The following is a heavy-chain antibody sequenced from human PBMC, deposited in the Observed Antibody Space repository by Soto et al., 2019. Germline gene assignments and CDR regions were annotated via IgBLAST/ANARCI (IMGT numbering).Heavy chain of an antibody. CDR1: GYSFTSYW. CDR2: IYPGDSDT. D-gene: IGHD3-22*01. V-gene: IGHV5-51*01. CDR3: ARQKNSITMIVGVGAFDI. Sequence: GESLKISCKGSGYSFTSYWIGWVRQMPGKGLEWMGIIYPGDSDTRYSPSFQGQVTISADKSISTAYLQWSSLKASDTAMYYCARQKNSITMIVGVGAFDIWGQGTMATVSS. J-gene: IGHJ3*02.